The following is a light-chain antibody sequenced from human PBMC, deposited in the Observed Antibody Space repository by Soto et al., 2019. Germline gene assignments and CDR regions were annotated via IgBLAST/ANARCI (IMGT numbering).Light chain of an antibody. CDR2: DVS. Sequence: SALTQPASVSGFPGQWITISCTGTSSDVGGHNSVSWYRQDPGKAPKLMIYDVSNRHSGVSDRFSGSKSGNTASLTISGLQIEDEADYYCSSFTSSVTYVFGTGTKSPS. J-gene: IGLJ1*01. CDR1: SSDVGGHNS. CDR3: SSFTSSVTYV. V-gene: IGLV2-14*01.